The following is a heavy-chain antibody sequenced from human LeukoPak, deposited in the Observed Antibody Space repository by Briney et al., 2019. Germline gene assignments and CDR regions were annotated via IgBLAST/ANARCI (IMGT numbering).Heavy chain of an antibody. CDR1: GGSFSGYY. Sequence: PSETLSLTCAVYGGSFSGYYWSWIRQPPGKGLEWIGEINHSGSTNYNPSLKSRVTISVDTSKNQFSLKPSSVTAADTAVYYCASADRDSSSWYYFDYWGQGTLVTVSS. J-gene: IGHJ4*02. V-gene: IGHV4-34*01. D-gene: IGHD6-13*01. CDR2: INHSGST. CDR3: ASADRDSSSWYYFDY.